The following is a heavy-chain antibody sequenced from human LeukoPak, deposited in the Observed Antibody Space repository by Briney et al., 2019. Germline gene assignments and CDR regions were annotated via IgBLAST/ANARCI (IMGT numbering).Heavy chain of an antibody. J-gene: IGHJ4*02. D-gene: IGHD3-3*01. CDR3: AREILPKYYFDY. Sequence: SETLSLTCAVYGGSFSSYYWSWIRQPPGKGLEWIGYIYYSGSTNYNPSLKSRVTIPVDTSKNQFSLKLSSVTAADTAVYYCAREILPKYYFDYWGQGTLVTVSS. V-gene: IGHV4-59*01. CDR2: IYYSGST. CDR1: GGSFSSYY.